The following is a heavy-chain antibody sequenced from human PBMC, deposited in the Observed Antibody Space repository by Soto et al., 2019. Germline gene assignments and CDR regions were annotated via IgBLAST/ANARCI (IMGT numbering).Heavy chain of an antibody. Sequence: GASVKVTCTASGYAFTSYYMHWVRQAPGQGLEWMGIINPSGGSTSYAQKFQGRVTMTRDTSTSTVYMELSSLRSEDTAVYYCARDRGSGYYDGPIDYWGQGTLVTVSS. V-gene: IGHV1-46*01. CDR1: GYAFTSYY. J-gene: IGHJ4*02. D-gene: IGHD3-22*01. CDR3: ARDRGSGYYDGPIDY. CDR2: INPSGGST.